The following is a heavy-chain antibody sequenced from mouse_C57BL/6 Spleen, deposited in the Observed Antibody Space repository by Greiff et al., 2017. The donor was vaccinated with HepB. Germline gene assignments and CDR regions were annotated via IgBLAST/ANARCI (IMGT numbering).Heavy chain of an antibody. D-gene: IGHD3-2*02. J-gene: IGHJ2*01. CDR1: GYTFTSYW. V-gene: IGHV1-64*01. Sequence: QVHVKQPGAELVKPGASVKLSCKASGYTFTSYWMHWVKQRPGQGLEWIGMIHPNSGSTNYNEKFKSKATLTVDKSSSTAYMQLSSLTSEDSAVYYCARRTAQATLDYWGQGTTLTVSS. CDR3: ARRTAQATLDY. CDR2: IHPNSGST.